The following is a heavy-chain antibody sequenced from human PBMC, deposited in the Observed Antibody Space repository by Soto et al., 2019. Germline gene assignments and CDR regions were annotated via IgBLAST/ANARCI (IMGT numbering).Heavy chain of an antibody. J-gene: IGHJ6*02. D-gene: IGHD3-22*01. CDR1: GGSISSSTYF. Sequence: QLHLQESGPGLVKPSETLSLTCTVSGGSISSSTYFWGWIRQPPGKGLEWIGNVYYGGTTYYNPSLKSRATLSIETSTGQFSLWLSSVTAADTAVYYCAGGDYYHSSGYYFSYYSMDVWGQGTTVTVSS. CDR3: AGGDYYHSSGYYFSYYSMDV. V-gene: IGHV4-39*01. CDR2: VYYGGTT.